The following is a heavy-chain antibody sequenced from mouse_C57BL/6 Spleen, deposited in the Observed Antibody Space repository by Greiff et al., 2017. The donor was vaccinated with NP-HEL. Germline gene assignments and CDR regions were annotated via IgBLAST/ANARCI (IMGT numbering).Heavy chain of an antibody. J-gene: IGHJ2*01. V-gene: IGHV1S81*02. Sequence: VQLQQSGAELVKAGASVKMSCKASGYTFTSYWMHWVKQRLGQGLEWFAETNPTNGRTYYNEKFKSKATLTVDKSSSTAYMLLSGPTFEDSAVYYCARINKIVATYVDYWGRGTTLTVSS. D-gene: IGHD1-1*01. CDR2: TNPTNGRT. CDR3: ARINKIVATYVDY. CDR1: GYTFTSYW.